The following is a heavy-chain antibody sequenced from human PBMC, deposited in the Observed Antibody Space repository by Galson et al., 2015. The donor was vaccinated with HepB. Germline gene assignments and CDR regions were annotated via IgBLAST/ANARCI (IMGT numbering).Heavy chain of an antibody. Sequence: SLRLSCAASGFTFSSYGMHWVRQAPGKGLEWVAVISYDGSNKYYADSVKGRFTISRDNSKNTLYLQMNSLRAEDTAVYYCAKDRIAGRYCSSTSCYDAFDIWGQGTMVTVSS. CDR1: GFTFSSYG. CDR3: AKDRIAGRYCSSTSCYDAFDI. V-gene: IGHV3-30*18. D-gene: IGHD2-2*01. J-gene: IGHJ3*02. CDR2: ISYDGSNK.